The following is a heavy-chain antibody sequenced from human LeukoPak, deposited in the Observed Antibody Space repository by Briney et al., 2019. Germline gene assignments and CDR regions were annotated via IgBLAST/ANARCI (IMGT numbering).Heavy chain of an antibody. CDR2: ISAYNGNT. D-gene: IGHD6-13*01. V-gene: IGHV1-18*04. CDR1: GYTFTSYG. CDR3: ARDPHQQQLSPYYFDY. Sequence: ASVKVSCKASGYTFTSYGISWVRQAPGQRLEWMGWISAYNGNTNYAQKLQGRVTMTTDTSTSTAYMELRSLRSDDTAVYYCARDPHQQQLSPYYFDYWGQGTLVTVSS. J-gene: IGHJ4*02.